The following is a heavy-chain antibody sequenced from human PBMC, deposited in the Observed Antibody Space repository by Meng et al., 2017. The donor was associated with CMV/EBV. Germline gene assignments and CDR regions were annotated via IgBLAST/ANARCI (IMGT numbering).Heavy chain of an antibody. CDR1: GFTVSSNY. Sequence: GGSLRLSCAASGFTVSSNYMSWVRQAPDKGLEWVAFIRYDGSEKYYGDSVEGRLTISRDNSKNTVYLQMNRLRVDDTALYYCAKDSGGEGDMDVWGQGTTVTVSS. CDR3: AKDSGGEGDMDV. CDR2: IRYDGSEK. V-gene: IGHV3-30*02. J-gene: IGHJ6*02. D-gene: IGHD3-10*01.